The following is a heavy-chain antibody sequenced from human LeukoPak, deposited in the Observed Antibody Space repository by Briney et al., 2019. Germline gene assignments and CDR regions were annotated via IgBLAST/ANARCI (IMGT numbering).Heavy chain of an antibody. CDR2: IKQDGSEK. Sequence: GGSLRLSCVASGFTFSSRDWMTWVRQAPGKGLEWVANIKQDGSEKNYVDSVKGRFTISRDNAKNSLYLQMNSLRAEDTAVYYCARVNGDYDWYFDYWGQGTLVTVSS. D-gene: IGHD4-17*01. J-gene: IGHJ4*02. CDR3: ARVNGDYDWYFDY. V-gene: IGHV3-7*01. CDR1: GFTFSSRDW.